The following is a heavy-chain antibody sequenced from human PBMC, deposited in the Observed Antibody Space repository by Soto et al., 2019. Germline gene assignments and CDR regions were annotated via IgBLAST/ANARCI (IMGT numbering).Heavy chain of an antibody. CDR1: GFTFSSYA. J-gene: IGHJ6*02. CDR3: ARDHLWFGELKSYYYYYYGMDV. Sequence: GGSLRLSCAASGFTFSSYAMHWVRQAPGKGLEWVAVISYDVSNKYYADSVKGRFTISRDNSKNTLYLQMNSLRAEDTAVYYCARDHLWFGELKSYYYYYYGMDVWGQGTTVTVSS. D-gene: IGHD3-10*01. CDR2: ISYDVSNK. V-gene: IGHV3-30-3*01.